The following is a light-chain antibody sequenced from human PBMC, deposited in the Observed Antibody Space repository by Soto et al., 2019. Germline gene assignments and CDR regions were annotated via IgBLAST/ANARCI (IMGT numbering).Light chain of an antibody. V-gene: IGKV3-15*01. CDR3: QQYNNWPMWT. J-gene: IGKJ1*01. CDR1: QSITRN. CDR2: GAS. Sequence: EILMTQSPATLSVSPGERATLSCSASQSITRNLAWYQQSPGQAPRLLIYGASTRATGIPARFSGSGSGTEFTLTINSLQSEDFAVYYCQQYNNWPMWTFGQGTKVDI.